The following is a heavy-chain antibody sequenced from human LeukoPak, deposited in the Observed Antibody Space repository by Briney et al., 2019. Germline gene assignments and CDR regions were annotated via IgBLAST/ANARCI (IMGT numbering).Heavy chain of an antibody. CDR1: GFTVSNIY. CDR3: ARETYSSRFDY. D-gene: IGHD3-22*01. CDR2: IYDGGST. Sequence: GGSLRLSCAASGFTVSNIYMNWVRQAPGKGLEWVSVIYDGGSTYYADSVKGRFTISRDNSKNTLYLQMNSLRVEDTAVYYCARETYSSRFDYWGQGTLVTVSS. J-gene: IGHJ4*02. V-gene: IGHV3-53*01.